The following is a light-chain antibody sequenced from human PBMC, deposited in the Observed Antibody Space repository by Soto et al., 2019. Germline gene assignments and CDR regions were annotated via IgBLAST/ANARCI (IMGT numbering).Light chain of an antibody. CDR3: QHRDTFT. V-gene: IGKV3-11*01. Sequence: EIVLTQSPATLSLSPGERATLSCRASQNINSYLARYQQKPGQAPRLLIHDASYRATGIPARFSGSGSGTDFTLTISSLEPEDFAVYYCQHRDTFTFGPGTKVDI. CDR2: DAS. CDR1: QNINSY. J-gene: IGKJ3*01.